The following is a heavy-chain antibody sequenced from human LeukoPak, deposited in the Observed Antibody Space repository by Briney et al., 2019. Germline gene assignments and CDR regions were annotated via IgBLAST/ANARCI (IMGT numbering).Heavy chain of an antibody. CDR1: GFTFSSYG. D-gene: IGHD3-3*01. V-gene: IGHV3-30*18. Sequence: GGSLRLSCAASGFTFSSYGMHWVRQAPGKGLEWVALVSYDGSNKYYADSVKGRFTISRDSSENTLYLQMNSLRAEDTATYYCAKDGLQSSEWSPPLNCWGQGTLITVSS. CDR3: AKDGLQSSEWSPPLNC. CDR2: VSYDGSNK. J-gene: IGHJ4*02.